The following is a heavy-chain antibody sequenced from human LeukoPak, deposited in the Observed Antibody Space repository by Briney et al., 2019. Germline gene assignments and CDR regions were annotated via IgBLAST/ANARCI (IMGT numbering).Heavy chain of an antibody. CDR1: GGSLHAYY. Sequence: SETLSLTCTVSGGSLHAYYWSWIRQPPGKGLEWIAYIYSSGITDYNPSLKSRVTISVDSSTSQFSLELRSVTAADTAVYYCARHRGGRFSESYCDHWGQGSLVTVSS. J-gene: IGHJ4*02. CDR3: ARHRGGRFSESYCDH. V-gene: IGHV4-4*09. D-gene: IGHD3-10*01. CDR2: IYSSGIT.